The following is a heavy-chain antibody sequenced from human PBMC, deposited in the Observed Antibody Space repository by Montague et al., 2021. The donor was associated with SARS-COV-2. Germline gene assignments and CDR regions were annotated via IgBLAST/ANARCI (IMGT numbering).Heavy chain of an antibody. CDR1: GGSFSSYY. Sequence: SETLSLTCAVSGGSFSSYYWSWIRQPPGKGLEWIAEINYSGSSNYNPSLKGRVTMSVDTSKNQFSLKLNSVTVADTAVYYCARLAYCGAECFSRWGIFFDSWGQGTLVTVSS. CDR2: INYSGSS. D-gene: IGHD2-21*01. CDR3: ARLAYCGAECFSRWGIFFDS. J-gene: IGHJ4*02. V-gene: IGHV4-34*01.